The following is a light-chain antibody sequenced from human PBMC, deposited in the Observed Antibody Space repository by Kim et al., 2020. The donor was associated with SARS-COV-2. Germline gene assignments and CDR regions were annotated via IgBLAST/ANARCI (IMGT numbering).Light chain of an antibody. Sequence: GQRVSFSCTGSSSNIGSNYVYWYQQPTGAAPKLLIYRNNQRPSGVPDRFSGSKSGTSAFLAISGLRSEDEADYYCAAWDDSLSGPVFGGGTQLTVL. V-gene: IGLV1-47*01. CDR1: SSNIGSNY. CDR3: AAWDDSLSGPV. CDR2: RNN. J-gene: IGLJ2*01.